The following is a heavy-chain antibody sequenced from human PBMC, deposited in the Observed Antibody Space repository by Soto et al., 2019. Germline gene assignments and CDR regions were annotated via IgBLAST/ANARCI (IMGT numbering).Heavy chain of an antibody. D-gene: IGHD1-26*01. CDR3: ARDGGRHSGGIDY. Sequence: QVQLVQSGAEVKKPGSSVKVSCKASVGTFISYSINWVRQAPGQGLEWMGEIIPIFGTANYAQKFQGRVTSTADESTSTAYMELSSLRSEDTAVYYCARDGGRHSGGIDYWGQGTLVTVSS. V-gene: IGHV1-69*01. CDR2: IIPIFGTA. CDR1: VGTFISYS. J-gene: IGHJ4*02.